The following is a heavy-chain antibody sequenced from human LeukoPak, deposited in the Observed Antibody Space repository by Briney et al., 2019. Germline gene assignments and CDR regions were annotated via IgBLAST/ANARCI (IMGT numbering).Heavy chain of an antibody. D-gene: IGHD3-3*01. CDR2: IYHSGRT. CDR1: VGSLRGYY. V-gene: IGHV4-34*01. J-gene: IGHJ4*02. Sequence: SETLSLPCAVYVGSLRGYYWRGLRQPPAKGLEGIGEIYHSGRTNYNPSLKSRVTISVDTSKNQFSLKLSSVTAADTAVYYCARGPRITIFGVVTPLDYWGQGTLVTVSS. CDR3: ARGPRITIFGVVTPLDY.